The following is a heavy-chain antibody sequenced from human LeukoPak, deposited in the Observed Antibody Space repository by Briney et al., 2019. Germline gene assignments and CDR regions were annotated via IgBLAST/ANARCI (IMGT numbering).Heavy chain of an antibody. J-gene: IGHJ4*02. CDR2: IYYSGST. CDR3: ARDGACSGWYPLDY. D-gene: IGHD6-19*01. Sequence: SETLSLTCTVSGGSISSGDYYWSWSRQPPGKGLEWIGYIYYSGSTYYNPSLKSRVTISVDTSKNQFSLKLSSVTAADTAVYYCARDGACSGWYPLDYWGQGTLVTVSS. CDR1: GGSISSGDYY. V-gene: IGHV4-30-4*08.